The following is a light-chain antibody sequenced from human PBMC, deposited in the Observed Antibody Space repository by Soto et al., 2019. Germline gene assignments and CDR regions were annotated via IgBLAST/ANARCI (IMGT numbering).Light chain of an antibody. Sequence: EIVLTQSPGTLSLSPGERATLSCRASQTIRSNHLAWYQQRPGQAPRLLIFAASGRPTAIPDRFSGSGSGSDFTLSISRLEPEDFAVYYCHHFGSLPETFGQGTNVE. CDR3: HHFGSLPET. CDR2: AAS. CDR1: QTIRSNH. J-gene: IGKJ1*01. V-gene: IGKV3-20*01.